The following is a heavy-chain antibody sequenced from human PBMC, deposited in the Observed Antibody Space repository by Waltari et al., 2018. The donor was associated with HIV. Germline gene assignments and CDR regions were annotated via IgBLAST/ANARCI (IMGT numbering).Heavy chain of an antibody. J-gene: IGHJ3*02. CDR2: INHSGSI. V-gene: IGHV4-34*01. CDR1: GGSFSGYY. D-gene: IGHD2-15*01. CDR3: ARVPKAVVAATNACDI. Sequence: QVQLQQCGAGLLKPSETLSLTCAVYGGSFSGYYWSWFLQPPGKGREWLGEINHSGSINYNPSLKSRVTISVGTSKKQFSLKLSSVTAADTAVYYCARVPKAVVAATNACDIWGQGTMVTVSS.